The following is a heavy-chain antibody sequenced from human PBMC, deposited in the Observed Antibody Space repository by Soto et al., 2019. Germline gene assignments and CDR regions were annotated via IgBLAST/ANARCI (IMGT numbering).Heavy chain of an antibody. D-gene: IGHD4-17*01. CDR3: ARSLTTVDDLDY. CDR2: IGYDGSNK. Sequence: QVQLVESGGSVVQPGRSLRLSCAASGFTFSSNGMHWVRQAPGKGLEWVAVIGYDGSNKYYADSVKGRFTISRDNSKNTLYLQMNSLRAEDSAVYYCARSLTTVDDLDYWGQGTLVTVSS. CDR1: GFTFSSNG. J-gene: IGHJ4*02. V-gene: IGHV3-33*01.